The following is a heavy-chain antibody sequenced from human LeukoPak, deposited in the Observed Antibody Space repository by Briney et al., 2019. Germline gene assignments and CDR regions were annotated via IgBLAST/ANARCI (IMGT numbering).Heavy chain of an antibody. Sequence: SETPSLTCAVYVGSFSGYYWSWIRQPPGKGLEWIGEINHSGSTNYNPSLKSRVTMSVVTSKNQFSLKLSSVTAADTAVYYCAREREGYFDLWGRGTLVTVSS. CDR2: INHSGST. J-gene: IGHJ2*01. V-gene: IGHV4-34*01. CDR1: VGSFSGYY. CDR3: AREREGYFDL.